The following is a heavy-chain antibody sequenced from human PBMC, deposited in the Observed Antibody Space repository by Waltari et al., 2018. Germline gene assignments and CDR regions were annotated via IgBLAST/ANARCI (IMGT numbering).Heavy chain of an antibody. V-gene: IGHV3-23*01. CDR3: ATRPYGAGLYYFDY. J-gene: IGHJ4*02. Sequence: EVQLLESGGGLVQPGGSLRLSCAASGFTFNNYAMTWVRQGPGKGLEWVSAISGSGRSTHYADSVKGRFTISRDNSRNTLYLQMNTLRVEDTAVYYCATRPYGAGLYYFDYWGQGTLVTVSP. CDR2: ISGSGRST. CDR1: GFTFNNYA. D-gene: IGHD4-17*01.